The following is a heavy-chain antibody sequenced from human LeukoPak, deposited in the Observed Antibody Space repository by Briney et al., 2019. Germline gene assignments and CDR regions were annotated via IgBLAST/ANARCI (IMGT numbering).Heavy chain of an antibody. Sequence: GGSLRLSCAASGFTFSSYSMNWVRQAPGKGLEWVSYISSSSSTIYYADSVKGRFTISRDNAKNSLYLQMNSLRAEDTAVYYCASLEVVVPAAISYYYYYMDVWGKGTTVTVSS. CDR2: ISSSSSTI. D-gene: IGHD2-2*02. J-gene: IGHJ6*03. V-gene: IGHV3-48*01. CDR3: ASLEVVVPAAISYYYYYMDV. CDR1: GFTFSSYS.